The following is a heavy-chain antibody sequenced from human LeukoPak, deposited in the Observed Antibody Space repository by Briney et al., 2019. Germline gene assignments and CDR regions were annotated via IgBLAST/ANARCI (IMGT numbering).Heavy chain of an antibody. Sequence: ASVKVSCKASGGTFSSYAISWVRQAPGQGFEWMGGIIPIFGTANYAQKFQGRVTITADESTSTAYMELSSLRSEDTAVYYCASDENCSSTSCYWNDAFDIWGQGTMVTVSS. V-gene: IGHV1-69*13. CDR2: IIPIFGTA. CDR3: ASDENCSSTSCYWNDAFDI. J-gene: IGHJ3*02. D-gene: IGHD2-2*01. CDR1: GGTFSSYA.